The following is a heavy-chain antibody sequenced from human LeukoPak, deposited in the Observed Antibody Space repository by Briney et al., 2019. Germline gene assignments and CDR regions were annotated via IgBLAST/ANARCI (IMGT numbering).Heavy chain of an antibody. CDR2: SYHSGST. J-gene: IGHJ4*02. V-gene: IGHV4-38-2*01. CDR3: ATTIDGYNPDFDY. Sequence: AETLSLTCAVSGYSISSGYYWGWIRQPRGKGLEGTGISYHSGSTYYNPSLKSRVTISVDNSKNQFSLKLSSVTDAETAVYYCATTIDGYNPDFDYWGQGTLVTVSS. D-gene: IGHD5-24*01. CDR1: GYSISSGYY.